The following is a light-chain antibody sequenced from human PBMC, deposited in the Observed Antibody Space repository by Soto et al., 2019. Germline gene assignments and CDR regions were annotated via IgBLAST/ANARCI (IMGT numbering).Light chain of an antibody. CDR3: QQYGDWPPWT. CDR2: GAS. Sequence: ETVMTQSPDTLSVSPGERATLSCRASQSVRSNLAWYQQRPGQPPRLLIYGASTRATGIPARFSGGGSGTEFTLTITSLQSEDFAVYYCQQYGDWPPWTFDQGTKVEIK. CDR1: QSVRSN. V-gene: IGKV3-15*01. J-gene: IGKJ1*01.